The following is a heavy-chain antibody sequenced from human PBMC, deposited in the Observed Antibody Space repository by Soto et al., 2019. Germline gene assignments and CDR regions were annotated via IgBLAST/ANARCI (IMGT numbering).Heavy chain of an antibody. CDR1: GSSVTTDSYF. D-gene: IGHD1-7*01. V-gene: IGHV4-31*01. CDR2: ISHTGSA. CDR3: ARWELRDFDS. J-gene: IGHJ4*01. Sequence: PSETLSLTCRVSGSSVTTDSYFWSWVRQHPRKGLECIGYISHTGSAFNNPSLKSLVSISLDTATDKFSLRLSYLTASDTAVYYCARWELRDFDSWGPGILVTVSS.